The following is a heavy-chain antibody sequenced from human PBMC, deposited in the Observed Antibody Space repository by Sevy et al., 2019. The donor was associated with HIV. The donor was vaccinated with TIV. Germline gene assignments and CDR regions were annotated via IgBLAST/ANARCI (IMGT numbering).Heavy chain of an antibody. CDR3: RGRDSSSCYSHNYYYYYGMDV. D-gene: IGHD2-15*01. CDR1: GFTFSSYA. Sequence: GGSLRLSCAASGFTFSSYAMSWVRQAPGKGLEWVSAISGSGGSTYYADSVKGRFTISRDNSKNTLYLQMKSLRAEDTAVYYCRGRDSSSCYSHNYYYYYGMDVWGQGTTVTVSS. CDR2: ISGSGGST. V-gene: IGHV3-23*01. J-gene: IGHJ6*02.